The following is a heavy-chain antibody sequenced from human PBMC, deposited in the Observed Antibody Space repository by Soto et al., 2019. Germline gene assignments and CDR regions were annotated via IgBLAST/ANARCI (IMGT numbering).Heavy chain of an antibody. J-gene: IGHJ6*02. D-gene: IGHD2-15*01. CDR1: GYTFTSYG. CDR3: ARFYCSGGSCYFGLYGMDL. CDR2: ISAYNGNT. V-gene: IGHV1-18*01. Sequence: ASVKVSCKASGYTFTSYGISWVRQAPGQGLEWMGWISAYNGNTNYAQKLQGRVTMTTDTSTSTAYMELRSLRSDDTAVYYCARFYCSGGSCYFGLYGMDLWGQGTTVTVSS.